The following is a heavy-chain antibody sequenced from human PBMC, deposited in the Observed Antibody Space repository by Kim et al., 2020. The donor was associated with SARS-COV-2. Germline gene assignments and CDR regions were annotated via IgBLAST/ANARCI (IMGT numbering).Heavy chain of an antibody. J-gene: IGHJ4*02. D-gene: IGHD5-12*01. CDR3: ARGSNGYSGYEDLDY. V-gene: IGHV3-21*01. Sequence: DSVKGRFTISRDNAKNSLYLQMNSLRAEYTAVYYCARGSNGYSGYEDLDYWGQGTLVTVSS.